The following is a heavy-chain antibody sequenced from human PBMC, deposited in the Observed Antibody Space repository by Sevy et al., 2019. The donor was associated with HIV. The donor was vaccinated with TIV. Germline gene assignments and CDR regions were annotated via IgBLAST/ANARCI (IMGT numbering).Heavy chain of an antibody. CDR3: AKDRGGNYPWVIDY. CDR2: ISGSQDAI. Sequence: GGSLRLSCIASGLPFNIYAMNWVRQAPGKGLEWVASISGSQDAIYYADSVKGRFTISRDNSKNTLYLQMDSLRAEDTAVYYCAKDRGGNYPWVIDYWGQGVLVIVSS. J-gene: IGHJ4*02. V-gene: IGHV3-23*01. CDR1: GLPFNIYA. D-gene: IGHD1-26*01.